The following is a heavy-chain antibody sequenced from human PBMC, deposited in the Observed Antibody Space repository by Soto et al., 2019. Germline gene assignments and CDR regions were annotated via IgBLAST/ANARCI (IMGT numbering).Heavy chain of an antibody. J-gene: IGHJ6*02. CDR3: ARVGHITNYGMAV. Sequence: QVQLVQSGAEVKKPGSSVKVSCGASGGTFSSYPINWVRQAPGQGLGWLGGIIPFFGTSNYAQQFQGRVTITADESTSTAYMELRSLRSEDTAVYYCARVGHITNYGMAVWGQGTTVTVSS. CDR2: IIPFFGTS. V-gene: IGHV1-69*01. D-gene: IGHD1-26*01. CDR1: GGTFSSYP.